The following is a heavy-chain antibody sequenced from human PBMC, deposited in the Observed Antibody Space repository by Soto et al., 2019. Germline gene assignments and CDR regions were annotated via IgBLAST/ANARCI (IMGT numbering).Heavy chain of an antibody. V-gene: IGHV4-59*01. Sequence: QVQLQESGPGLVKPSETLSLTCTVSGGSISSYYWSWIRQPPGKGLEWIGYIYYSGSTNYNPSFKSRVTISVDTSKNQFSLKLSSVTAADTAVYYCARGGSDYYYYGMDVWGQGTTVTVSS. CDR2: IYYSGST. D-gene: IGHD2-15*01. CDR1: GGSISSYY. J-gene: IGHJ6*02. CDR3: ARGGSDYYYYGMDV.